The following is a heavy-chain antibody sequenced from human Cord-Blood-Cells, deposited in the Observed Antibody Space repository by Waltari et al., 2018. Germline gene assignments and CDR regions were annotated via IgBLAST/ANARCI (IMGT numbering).Heavy chain of an antibody. J-gene: IGHJ5*02. CDR3: ARQDSSSWYWFDP. V-gene: IGHV4-39*07. CDR2: IYSSGST. CDR1: GGPISRSSSY. Sequence: QLQLQESGPGLVKPSETLSLTCTVSGGPISRSSSYWGWIGQPPGMGLDWIGSIYSSGSTYYNPSLKSRVTISVDTSKNQFSLKLSSVTAADTAVYYCARQDSSSWYWFDPWGQGTLVTVSS. D-gene: IGHD6-13*01.